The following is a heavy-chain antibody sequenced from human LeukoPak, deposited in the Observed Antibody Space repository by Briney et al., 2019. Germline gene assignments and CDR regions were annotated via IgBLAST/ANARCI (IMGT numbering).Heavy chain of an antibody. CDR2: IYPGDSDT. D-gene: IGHD6-13*01. Sequence: GESLQISCKGSGYIFTSYWIGWVRQLPGKGLEWMGIIYPGDSDTRYSPSFQGQVTISADKSISTAYLQWSSLKASDTAMYYCARHGSGIAAAVVYWGQGTLVTVSS. V-gene: IGHV5-51*01. CDR1: GYIFTSYW. J-gene: IGHJ4*02. CDR3: ARHGSGIAAAVVY.